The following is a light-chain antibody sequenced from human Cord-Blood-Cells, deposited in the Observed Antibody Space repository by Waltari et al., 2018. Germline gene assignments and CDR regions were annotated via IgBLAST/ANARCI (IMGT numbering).Light chain of an antibody. J-gene: IGLJ3*02. CDR1: RSNIGSNT. CDR3: AAWDDSLNGWV. Sequence: QSVLTQPPSASGTPGQRVTIPCSGSRSNIGSNTVNWYQQLPGTAPKLLIYRNNQRPSGVPDRFSGSKSGTSASLAISGLQAEDEADYYCAAWDDSLNGWVFGGGTKLTVL. V-gene: IGLV1-44*01. CDR2: RNN.